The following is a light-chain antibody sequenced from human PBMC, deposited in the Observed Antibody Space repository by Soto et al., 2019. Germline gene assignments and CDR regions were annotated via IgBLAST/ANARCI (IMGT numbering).Light chain of an antibody. V-gene: IGKV3D-11*02. CDR3: QQRSSWPPIT. J-gene: IGKJ5*01. CDR1: QSVSSN. Sequence: EKVMTQSPATLSVSPGERATLSCRASQSVSSNLAWYQQKPGQPPRLLIFDASNRAAGVPARFSGSGPGTDFTLTTRSLEPEDFAVYFCQQRSSWPPITFGQGTRLEIK. CDR2: DAS.